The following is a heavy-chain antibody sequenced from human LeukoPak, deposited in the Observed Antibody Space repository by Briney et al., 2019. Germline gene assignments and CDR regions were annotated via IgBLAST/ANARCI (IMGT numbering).Heavy chain of an antibody. D-gene: IGHD3-16*02. CDR1: GFTFSSYG. V-gene: IGHV3-30*18. J-gene: IGHJ4*02. CDR3: AEDSVTFGGVIAPQPHFDY. CDR2: ISYDGSNK. Sequence: GGSLRLSCAASGFTFSSYGMHWVRQAPGKGLEWVAVISYDGSNKYYADSVKGRFTISRDNSKNTLYLQMNSLRAEDTAVYYCAEDSVTFGGVIAPQPHFDYWGQGTLVTVSS.